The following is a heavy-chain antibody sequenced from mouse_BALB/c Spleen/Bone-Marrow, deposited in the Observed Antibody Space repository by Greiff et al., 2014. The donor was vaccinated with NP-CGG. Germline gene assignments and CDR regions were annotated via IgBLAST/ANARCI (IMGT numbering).Heavy chain of an antibody. CDR1: GYAFTNYL. CDR2: INPGSGGA. J-gene: IGHJ2*01. V-gene: IGHV1-54*01. CDR3: ARFGRYYFGY. Sequence: QVQLQQSGAELVRPGTAVNVSCKASGYAFTNYLIEWVKQRPGQGLEWIGVINPGSGGANYNEKFKGKATLTADKSSSTAYKQLSSLTSDDSAVYFCARFGRYYFGYWGQGTTLTVSS.